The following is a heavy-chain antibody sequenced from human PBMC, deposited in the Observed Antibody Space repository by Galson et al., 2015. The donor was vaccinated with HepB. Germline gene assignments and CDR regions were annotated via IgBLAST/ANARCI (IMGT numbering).Heavy chain of an antibody. D-gene: IGHD4-17*01. J-gene: IGHJ6*03. CDR2: MNPNSGNT. CDR1: GYTFTSYD. CDR3: ARGTRYGDHGYYYYYYMDV. Sequence: SVKVSCKASGYTFTSYDINWVRQATGQGLEWMGWMNPNSGNTGYAQKFQGRVTMTRNTSISTAYMELSSLRSEDTAVYYCARGTRYGDHGYYYYYYMDVWGKGTTVTVSS. V-gene: IGHV1-8*01.